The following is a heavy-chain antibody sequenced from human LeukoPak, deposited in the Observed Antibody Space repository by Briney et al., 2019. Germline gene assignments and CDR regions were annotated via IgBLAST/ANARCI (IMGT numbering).Heavy chain of an antibody. CDR3: ARLTSAFGTLDY. D-gene: IGHD1-1*01. V-gene: IGHV5-51*01. CDR2: IYPDDSTT. Sequence: SGESLKISCKGSGYRFHTSWIGWVRQMPGKGLEWMAIIYPDDSTTRYSPSFQGQVTISADKSISTVYLQWNSLKASDTAMYCCARLTSAFGTLDYWGQGTLVTVSS. J-gene: IGHJ4*02. CDR1: GYRFHTSW.